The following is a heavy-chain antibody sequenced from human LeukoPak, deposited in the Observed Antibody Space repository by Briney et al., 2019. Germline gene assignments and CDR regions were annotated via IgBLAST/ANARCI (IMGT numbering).Heavy chain of an antibody. Sequence: GGSLRLSCAASGFTFSSYSMNWVRQAPGKGLEWASSISSSSSYIYYADSVKGRFTISRDNAKNSLYLQMNSLRAEDTAVYYCARSRAYYDLWSGFWGQGTLVTVSS. D-gene: IGHD3-3*01. CDR3: ARSRAYYDLWSGF. CDR2: ISSSSSYI. V-gene: IGHV3-21*01. J-gene: IGHJ4*02. CDR1: GFTFSSYS.